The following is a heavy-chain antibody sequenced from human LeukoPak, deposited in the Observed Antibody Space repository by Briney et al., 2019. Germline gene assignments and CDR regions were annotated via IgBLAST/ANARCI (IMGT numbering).Heavy chain of an antibody. D-gene: IGHD4-17*01. J-gene: IGHJ4*02. V-gene: IGHV3-7*01. CDR1: GFTFTTYW. CDR3: APDKVNGAMTGSLFAY. Sequence: GGSLRLSCSATGFTFTTYWMTWVRQGPGKGLEWVAHINPEGSQRNYVDSVKGRFAISRDNAKNSLYLQMDSLTDEDTAVYYCAPDKVNGAMTGSLFAYWRQGTLVTVSS. CDR2: INPEGSQR.